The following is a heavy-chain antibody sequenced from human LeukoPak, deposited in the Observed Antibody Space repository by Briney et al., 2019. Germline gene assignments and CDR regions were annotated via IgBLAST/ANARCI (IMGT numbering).Heavy chain of an antibody. CDR1: GYTFTGYY. CDR2: INPNSGGT. D-gene: IGHD5-18*01. V-gene: IGHV1-2*06. Sequence: ASVKVSCKASGYTFTGYYMHWVRQAPGQGLEWMGRINPNSGGTNYAQKFQGRVTTTRDTSISTAYMELSRLRSDDTAVYYCARVDTAMVKPFDYWGQGTLVTVSS. CDR3: ARVDTAMVKPFDY. J-gene: IGHJ4*02.